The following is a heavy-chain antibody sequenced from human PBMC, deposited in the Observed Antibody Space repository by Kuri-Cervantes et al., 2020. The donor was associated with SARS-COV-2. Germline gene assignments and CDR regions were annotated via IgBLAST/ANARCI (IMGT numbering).Heavy chain of an antibody. CDR1: GFTFSSYS. CDR3: ARDYYDSKSY. CDR2: ISSSRTTI. J-gene: IGHJ4*02. Sequence: GGSLRLSCAASGFTFSSYSMNWVRQAPGKGLEWVSYISSSRTTIYYADSVKSRFTISRDNAKNSLYLQMNSLRAEDTAVYYCARDYYDSKSYWGQGTLVTVSS. V-gene: IGHV3-48*01. D-gene: IGHD3-22*01.